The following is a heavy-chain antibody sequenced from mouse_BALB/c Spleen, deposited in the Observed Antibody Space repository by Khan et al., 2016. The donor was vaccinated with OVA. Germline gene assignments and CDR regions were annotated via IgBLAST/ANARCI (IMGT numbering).Heavy chain of an antibody. CDR2: INPSSSYP. D-gene: IGHD2-14*01. J-gene: IGHJ4*01. Sequence: QVQLKQSGAELARPGASVKMSCKASGYTFTSNTMHWVKQRPGKGLEWMGYINPSSSYPTYHQKFKDQATLTAENSSSTAYLQLSSLTSEDSAVYYCARRTTKDTMDYWGQGTSVTVSS. CDR3: ARRTTKDTMDY. CDR1: GYTFTSNT. V-gene: IGHV1-4*01.